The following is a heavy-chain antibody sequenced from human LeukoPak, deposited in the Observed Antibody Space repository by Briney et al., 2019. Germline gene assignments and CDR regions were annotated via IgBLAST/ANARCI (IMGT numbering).Heavy chain of an antibody. D-gene: IGHD6-25*01. Sequence: KPSETLSLTFTVSGGSISSYYWSWIRQPPGKGLEWIGYIYYSGSTNYNPSLKSRVTISVDTSKNQFSLKLSSVTAADTAVYYCARSAAYLDYWGQGTLVTVSS. CDR3: ARSAAYLDY. CDR2: IYYSGST. V-gene: IGHV4-59*01. CDR1: GGSISSYY. J-gene: IGHJ4*02.